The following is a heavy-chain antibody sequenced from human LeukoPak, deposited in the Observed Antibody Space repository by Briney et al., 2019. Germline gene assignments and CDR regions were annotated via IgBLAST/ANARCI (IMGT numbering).Heavy chain of an antibody. D-gene: IGHD3-22*01. CDR1: GGSISSYY. CDR3: ARVSHYDSSGYGSDY. Sequence: SETLSLTCTVSGGSISSYYWSWIRQPPGKGVEWIGYIYYSGSTNYNPSLKSRVTISVDTSKNQFSLKLSSVTAADTAVYYCARVSHYDSSGYGSDYWGQGTLVTVSS. J-gene: IGHJ4*02. V-gene: IGHV4-59*01. CDR2: IYYSGST.